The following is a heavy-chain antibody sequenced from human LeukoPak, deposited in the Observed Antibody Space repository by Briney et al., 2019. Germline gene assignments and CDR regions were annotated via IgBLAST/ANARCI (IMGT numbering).Heavy chain of an antibody. CDR1: GDIFSSNCAA. J-gene: IGHJ4*02. V-gene: IGHV6-1*01. D-gene: IGHD5-18*01. CDR2: AYYRYKWYN. Sequence: SQTLSLTCALSGDIFSSNCAAWIWLTPAPARGLEWQGRAYYRYKWYNDYAVSVKSRISINPYTSKNQFSLHLNLVTHEDTAVYYCARERRGYSYGIGYWGQGTLVTVSS. CDR3: ARERRGYSYGIGY.